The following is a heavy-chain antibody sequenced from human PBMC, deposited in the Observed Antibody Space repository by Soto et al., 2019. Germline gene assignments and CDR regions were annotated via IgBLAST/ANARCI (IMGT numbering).Heavy chain of an antibody. J-gene: IGHJ4*02. CDR1: GFTFSSYA. CDR2: ISGSDGST. D-gene: IGHD5-12*01. V-gene: IGHV3-23*01. Sequence: GGSLRLSCAASGFTFSSYAMTWVRQAPGKGLEWVSAISGSDGSTDYADSVKGRFTVSRDNSKNKLDLQMNSLRAEDTAVYYCAKGGWLQYHPFDYWGQGTLVTVSS. CDR3: AKGGWLQYHPFDY.